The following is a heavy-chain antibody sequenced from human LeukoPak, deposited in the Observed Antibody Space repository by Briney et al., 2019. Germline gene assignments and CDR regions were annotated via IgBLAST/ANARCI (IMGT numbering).Heavy chain of an antibody. CDR3: TTDLGIQILPLFAH. J-gene: IGHJ1*01. V-gene: IGHV3-15*01. D-gene: IGHD1-26*01. Sequence: PGGSLRLSCAASGFTFSTYKIHWVRQAPGKGLEWVGRSKSKSAGGTIDYAAPVKGRFTVSRDDSKNAFFLQMISLRAEDTAVYYCTTDLGIQILPLFAHWGQGIMVTVAS. CDR1: GFTFSTYK. CDR2: SKSKSAGGTI.